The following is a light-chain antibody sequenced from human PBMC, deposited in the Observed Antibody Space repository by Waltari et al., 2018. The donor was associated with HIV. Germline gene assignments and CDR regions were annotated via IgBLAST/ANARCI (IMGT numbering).Light chain of an antibody. CDR2: GAS. V-gene: IGKV3-20*01. CDR1: QSVSSSY. CDR3: QQYGSSPRT. Sequence: VFTQSPGTLSLSPGERAPLSCRASQSVSSSYLAWYQQKPGQAPRLLIYGASSRATGIPDRVSGSGSGTDFTLTISRLEPEDFAVYYCQQYGSSPRTFGQGTKVEIK. J-gene: IGKJ1*01.